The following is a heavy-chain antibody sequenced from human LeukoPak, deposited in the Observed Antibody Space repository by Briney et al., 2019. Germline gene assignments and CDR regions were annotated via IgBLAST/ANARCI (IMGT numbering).Heavy chain of an antibody. CDR3: AKGWGSTVTVFDY. D-gene: IGHD4-17*01. Sequence: PGGSLRLSCAASGFTFGSYGMHWARQAPGKGLEWVAFIRYDGSNKYYADSVKGRFTISRDNSKNTLYLQMNSLRAEDTALYYCAKGWGSTVTVFDYWGQGTLVTVSS. J-gene: IGHJ4*02. CDR1: GFTFGSYG. CDR2: IRYDGSNK. V-gene: IGHV3-30*02.